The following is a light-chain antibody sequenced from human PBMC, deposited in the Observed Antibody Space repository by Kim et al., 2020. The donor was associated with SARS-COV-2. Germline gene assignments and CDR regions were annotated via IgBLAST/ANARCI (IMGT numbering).Light chain of an antibody. CDR1: SSNIGAGYD. J-gene: IGLJ3*02. Sequence: QRVTISCTGSSSNIGAGYDVHWYQQLPGTAPKLLIYCNSNRPSGVPDRFSGSKSGTSASLAITGLQAEDEADYYCQSYDSSLSGWVFGGGTQLTVL. V-gene: IGLV1-40*01. CDR3: QSYDSSLSGWV. CDR2: CNS.